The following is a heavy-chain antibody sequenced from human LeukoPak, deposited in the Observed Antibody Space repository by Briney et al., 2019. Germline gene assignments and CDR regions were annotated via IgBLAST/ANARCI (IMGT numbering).Heavy chain of an antibody. D-gene: IGHD6-13*01. CDR1: GDSVSSNSAA. CDR3: ARARIVIAAAGTVYYFDY. Sequence: SQTLSLTCAISGDSVSSNSAAWNWIRPSPSRGLEWLGRAYYRSKWYNDYAVSVKSRITINPDTSKNQFSLQLNSVTPEDTAVYYCARARIVIAAAGTVYYFDYWGQGTLVTVSS. V-gene: IGHV6-1*01. CDR2: AYYRSKWYN. J-gene: IGHJ4*02.